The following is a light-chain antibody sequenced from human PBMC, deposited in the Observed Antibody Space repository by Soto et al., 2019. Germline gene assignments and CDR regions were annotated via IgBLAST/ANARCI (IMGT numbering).Light chain of an antibody. CDR1: SSDVGNYNS. J-gene: IGLJ1*01. Sequence: QSVLTQPRSVSGSPGRSVTNSCTGTSSDVGNYNSVSWYQHHPGKAPKLMIYDVNKWPSGVPDRFSGSKSGNTASLTISGLQAEDEADYYCCSYIGSYSYVFGTGTKVTVL. CDR2: DVN. V-gene: IGLV2-11*01. CDR3: CSYIGSYSYV.